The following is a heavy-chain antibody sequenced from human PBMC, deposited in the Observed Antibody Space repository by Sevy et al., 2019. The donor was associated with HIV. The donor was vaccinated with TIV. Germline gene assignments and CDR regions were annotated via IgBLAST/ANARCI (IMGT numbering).Heavy chain of an antibody. J-gene: IGHJ4*02. CDR2: IWYDGSNK. Sequence: GGSLRLSCAASGFTFSSYGTHFVRQAPGKGLEWVAVIWYDGSNKNYADSVKGRFTISRDNSKDTLYLQMNSLRVEDTDVYYCVRETAYYFDYWGQGTLVTVSS. D-gene: IGHD5-18*01. CDR3: VRETAYYFDY. V-gene: IGHV3-33*01. CDR1: GFTFSSYG.